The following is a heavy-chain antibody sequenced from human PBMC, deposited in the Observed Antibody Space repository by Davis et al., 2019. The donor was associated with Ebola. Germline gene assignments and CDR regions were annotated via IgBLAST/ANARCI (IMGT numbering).Heavy chain of an antibody. Sequence: AASVKVSCKASGYSFTHYAMNWVRQAPGQGLEWMGWISAYNGNTNYAQKLQGRVTMTTDTSTSTAYMELRSLRSDDTAVYYCARDGDSSGYAFDYWGQGTLVTVSS. J-gene: IGHJ4*02. CDR1: GYSFTHYA. CDR2: ISAYNGNT. V-gene: IGHV1-18*01. D-gene: IGHD3-22*01. CDR3: ARDGDSSGYAFDY.